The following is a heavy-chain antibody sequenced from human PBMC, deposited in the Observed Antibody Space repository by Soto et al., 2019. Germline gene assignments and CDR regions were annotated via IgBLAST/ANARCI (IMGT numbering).Heavy chain of an antibody. CDR2: IYNEFT. CDR3: GREPRYCSGGSCSSMGDAFDL. D-gene: IGHD2-15*01. V-gene: IGHV3-66*01. J-gene: IGHJ3*01. Sequence: EVQLVESGGGLVQPGGSLRLSCVASGFTVTEIYMNWVRQAPGKGLEWVSVIYNEFTDYADSVRGRFSISTDSSKNALYLQMNSLRAEDSAVYYCGREPRYCSGGSCSSMGDAFDLWGQGTMVTVSS. CDR1: GFTVTEIY.